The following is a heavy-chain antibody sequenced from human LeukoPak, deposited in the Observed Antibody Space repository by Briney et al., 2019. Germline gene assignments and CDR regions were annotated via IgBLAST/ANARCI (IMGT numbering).Heavy chain of an antibody. J-gene: IGHJ4*02. Sequence: VAAVKVSCKASGYTFTSYYMHRVRQAPGQGLERMGCINANSGGTHHAQKFQGRVTLTRETSISTAYMELRRLRSDDTAVYYSARDRGSGSYYFDYWGQGDLGSVSS. D-gene: IGHD3-10*01. V-gene: IGHV1-2*02. CDR2: INANSGGT. CDR3: ARDRGSGSYYFDY. CDR1: GYTFTSYY.